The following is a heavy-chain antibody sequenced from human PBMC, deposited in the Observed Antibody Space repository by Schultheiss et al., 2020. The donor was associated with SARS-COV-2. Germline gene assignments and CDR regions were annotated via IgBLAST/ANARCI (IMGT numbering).Heavy chain of an antibody. CDR2: INHSGRT. CDR3: ARNRQLARRGYSYGFDY. CDR1: GGSIRDYY. D-gene: IGHD5-18*01. Sequence: SQTPSLTCGVYGGSIRDYYWSWIRQTPGKGLEWIGEINHSGRTNYNPSLKSRVTISVDTSKNQFSLKLSSVTAADTAVYYCARNRQLARRGYSYGFDYWGQGTLVTVSS. V-gene: IGHV4-34*01. J-gene: IGHJ4*02.